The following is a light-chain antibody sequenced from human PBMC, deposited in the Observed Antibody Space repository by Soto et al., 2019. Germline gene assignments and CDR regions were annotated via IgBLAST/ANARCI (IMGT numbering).Light chain of an antibody. CDR3: QQHNSYPRA. Sequence: DFPLTQSPSFLSASVGDRVTITCRASQGTGSYLAWYQQKPGKAPKLLIYAASTLQSGVPSRFSGSGSGTEFTLTISSLQPEDFATYYCQQHNSYPRAFGRGTKVEIK. J-gene: IGKJ4*01. CDR2: AAS. CDR1: QGTGSY. V-gene: IGKV1-9*01.